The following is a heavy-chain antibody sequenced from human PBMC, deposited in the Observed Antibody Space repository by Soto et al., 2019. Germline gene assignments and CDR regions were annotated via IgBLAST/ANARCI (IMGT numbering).Heavy chain of an antibody. V-gene: IGHV1-69*01. CDR1: GGTFSSYA. D-gene: IGHD3-10*01. Sequence: QVQLVQSGAEVKKPGSSVKVSCKASGGTFSSYAISWVRQAPGQGLEWMGGIIPIFGTANYAQKFQGRVAITADESTSTAYMELSSLRSEDTAVYYCARVFRGLGVQLAGFDPWGQGTLVTVSS. J-gene: IGHJ5*02. CDR3: ARVFRGLGVQLAGFDP. CDR2: IIPIFGTA.